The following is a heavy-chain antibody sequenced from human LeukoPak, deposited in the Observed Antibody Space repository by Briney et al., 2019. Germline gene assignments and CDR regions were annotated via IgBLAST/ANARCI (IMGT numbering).Heavy chain of an antibody. CDR2: IKQDGSVK. V-gene: IGHV3-7*01. J-gene: IGHJ5*02. CDR3: ARDPSGSPVFDP. CDR1: GXXFXSYX. D-gene: IGHD3-10*01. Sequence: GGSLRLSXXASGXXFXSYXMNWVRQAPGKGLEWVANIKQDGSVKNYVDSVKGRFTISRDNAKNSLFLQMNSLRAEDTAVYYCARDPSGSPVFDPWGQGTLVTVSS.